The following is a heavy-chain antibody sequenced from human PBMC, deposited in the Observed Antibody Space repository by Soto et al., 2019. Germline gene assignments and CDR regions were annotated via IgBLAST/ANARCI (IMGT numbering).Heavy chain of an antibody. CDR3: TRGGGYSGYDPFDY. Sequence: EVQLVESGGDLVQPGGSLRLSCAASGFTFSIFWMNWVGQAPGKGLVWVSSINGGGSSADYADSVKGRFTFSRDNAKNTVYLQMNSLRAEDTAVYYCTRGGGYSGYDPFDYWGQGTLVTVSS. CDR1: GFTFSIFW. J-gene: IGHJ4*02. V-gene: IGHV3-74*01. D-gene: IGHD5-12*01. CDR2: INGGGSSA.